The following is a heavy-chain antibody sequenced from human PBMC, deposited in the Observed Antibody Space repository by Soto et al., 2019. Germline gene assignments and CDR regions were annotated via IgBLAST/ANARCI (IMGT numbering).Heavy chain of an antibody. V-gene: IGHV1-46*01. J-gene: IGHJ6*02. D-gene: IGHD3-3*01. CDR1: GYTFTSYY. CDR2: INPSGGST. CDR3: ARDTAGYDFWSGYYYGMDV. Sequence: QVQLVQSGAEVKKPGASVKVSCKASGYTFTSYYMHWVRQAPGQGLEWMGIINPSGGSTSYAQKFQGRVTMTRDTSTSTVYMELSSLRSEDTAVYYCARDTAGYDFWSGYYYGMDVWGQGTTVTVSS.